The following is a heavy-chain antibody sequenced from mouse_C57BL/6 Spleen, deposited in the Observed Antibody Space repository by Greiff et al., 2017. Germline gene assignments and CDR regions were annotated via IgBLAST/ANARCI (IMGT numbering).Heavy chain of an antibody. CDR1: GYAFTNYL. D-gene: IGHD1-2*01. J-gene: IGHJ4*01. CDR3: ARGITTAYAMDY. CDR2: INPGSGGT. V-gene: IGHV1-54*01. Sequence: QVQLQQSGAELVRPGTSVKVSCKASGYAFTNYLIEWVKQRPGQGLEWIGVINPGSGGTNYNEKFKGKATLTADKSSSTACMQLSSLTSEDSAVYFCARGITTAYAMDYWGQGTSVTVSS.